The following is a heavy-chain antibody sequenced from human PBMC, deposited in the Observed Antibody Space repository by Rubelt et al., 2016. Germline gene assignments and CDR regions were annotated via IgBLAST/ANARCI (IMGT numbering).Heavy chain of an antibody. D-gene: IGHD5-12*01. CDR1: EFTFSSSP. V-gene: IGHV3-48*04. J-gene: IGHJ6*02. Sequence: EVQLVESGGGLVQPGGSLRLSCAASEFTFSSSPMNWVRQAPGKGLEWVSYISGESAVKHYAASVKGRFIISRDNDKNTLYLQMNRLRVEDTARYYCVRESTSLATYGMDVWGQGTTVTVSS. CDR3: VRESTSLATYGMDV. CDR2: ISGESAVK.